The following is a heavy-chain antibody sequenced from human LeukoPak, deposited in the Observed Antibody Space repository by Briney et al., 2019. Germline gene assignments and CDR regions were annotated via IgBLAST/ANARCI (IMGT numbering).Heavy chain of an antibody. D-gene: IGHD2-2*01. J-gene: IGHJ4*02. V-gene: IGHV3-7*01. CDR3: ARGLDCRSTSCYLDN. CDR2: IKQDGSEK. Sequence: GGSLRLSCAASGFTFTRYWMTWVRQAPGKGLEWVANIKQDGSEKFYVDSVKGRFTISRDNAKNSLDLQINSLGAEDTAVYYCARGLDCRSTSCYLDNWGQGTLVTVSS. CDR1: GFTFTRYW.